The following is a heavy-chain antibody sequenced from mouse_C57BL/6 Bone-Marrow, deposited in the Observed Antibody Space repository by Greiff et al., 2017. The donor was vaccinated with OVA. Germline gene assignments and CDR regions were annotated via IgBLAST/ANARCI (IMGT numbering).Heavy chain of an antibody. CDR1: GISITTGNYR. CDR2: IYYSGTN. D-gene: IGHD2-10*02. CDR3: ARDGYGSWFAY. V-gene: IGHV3-5*01. J-gene: IGHJ3*01. Sequence: EVMLVESGPGLVKPSQTVFLTCTVTGISITTGNYRWSRIRQFPGNKLVWIGYIYYSGTNTYTPSLTSRTTITRDTPKNQCILEMNALTAEDTATYYGARDGYGSWFAYWGQGTLVTVSA.